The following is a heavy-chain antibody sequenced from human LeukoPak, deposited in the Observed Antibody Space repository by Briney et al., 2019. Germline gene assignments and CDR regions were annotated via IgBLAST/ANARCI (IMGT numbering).Heavy chain of an antibody. D-gene: IGHD6-19*01. CDR2: VYYSGST. V-gene: IGHV4-61*01. Sequence: PSQTLSLTCTVSGGSISSGNYYWNWIRQPPGKGLEWIGYVYYSGSTNYNPSLKSRVTISLDTSKNQFSLKLNSVTAADTAVYYCARRDSTGWHNFDYWGQGTLVTVSS. CDR3: ARRDSTGWHNFDY. CDR1: GGSISSGNYY. J-gene: IGHJ4*02.